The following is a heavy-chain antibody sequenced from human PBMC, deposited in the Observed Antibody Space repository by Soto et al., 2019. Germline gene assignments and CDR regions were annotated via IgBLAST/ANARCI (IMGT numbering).Heavy chain of an antibody. D-gene: IGHD2-2*01. V-gene: IGHV3-21*06. J-gene: IGHJ5*01. CDR1: GFPFRSYG. CDR2: ISSSTSYV. CDR3: ARDPSEGRVGNWFES. Sequence: VQLVESGGGVVQPGGSLRLSCEGSGFPFRSYGMNWLRQAPGKGLEWVASISSSTSYVYYADSVKGRFSTSRDNAKNILYLEMYGLRTEDTAVYYCARDPSEGRVGNWFESWGQGTLVTVSS.